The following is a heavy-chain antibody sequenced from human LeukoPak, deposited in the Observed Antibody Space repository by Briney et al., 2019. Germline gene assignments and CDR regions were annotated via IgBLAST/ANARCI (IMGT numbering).Heavy chain of an antibody. CDR1: GYTFTSYA. CDR3: ARGLSEFYYDSSGYPL. CDR2: INTNTGNP. V-gene: IGHV7-4-1*02. J-gene: IGHJ4*02. Sequence: ASMKVSCKASGYTFTSYAMNWMRQAPGQGLEWMGWINTNTGNPTYVQGFTGRFVFSLDTSVSTAYLQISSLKAEDSAVYYCARGLSEFYYDSSGYPLWGQGTLVTVSS. D-gene: IGHD3-22*01.